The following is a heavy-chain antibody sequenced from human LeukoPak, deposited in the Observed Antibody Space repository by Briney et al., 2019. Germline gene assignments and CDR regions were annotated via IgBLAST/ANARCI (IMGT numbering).Heavy chain of an antibody. CDR2: LYYSGGT. Sequence: PSETLSLTCTVSGGSISSNNYYWGWIRQPPGKGLEWIGSLYYSGGTYYNPSLKSRVTISVDTSKNQFSLKLTSVTAADTAVYYCARAYYYGSGSYGLDYWGQGTLVTVSS. D-gene: IGHD3-10*01. CDR1: GGSISSNNYY. J-gene: IGHJ4*02. V-gene: IGHV4-39*07. CDR3: ARAYYYGSGSYGLDY.